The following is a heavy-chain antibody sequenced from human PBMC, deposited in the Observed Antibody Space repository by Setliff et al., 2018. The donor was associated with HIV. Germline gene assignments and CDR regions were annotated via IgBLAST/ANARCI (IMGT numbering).Heavy chain of an antibody. CDR2: INHSGSN. D-gene: IGHD2-2*01. CDR3: ARGTLVVPDARDYYYYLDI. V-gene: IGHV4-34*01. J-gene: IGHJ6*03. CDR1: GGSFSGYY. Sequence: PSETLSLTCAVYGGSFSGYYWTWIRQPPGKGLEWIGEINHSGSNNDNPSLKSRLTISVDTSKNQFSLRLRSVTAADSAVYYCARGTLVVPDARDYYYYLDIWGQGNTVTVSS.